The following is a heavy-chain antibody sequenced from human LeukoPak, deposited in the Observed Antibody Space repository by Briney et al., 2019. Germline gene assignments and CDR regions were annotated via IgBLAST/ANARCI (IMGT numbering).Heavy chain of an antibody. CDR3: ARAGDSTSPLDY. CDR2: IYTSGST. J-gene: IGHJ4*02. CDR1: GGSFSSYY. D-gene: IGHD6-13*01. Sequence: SETLSLTCTVSGGSFSSYYWNWIRQPAGKGLEWIGRIYTSGSTNYNPSLKSRVTMSVDTSKNQFSLKLNSVTAADTAVYYCARAGDSTSPLDYWGQGTLVPSPQ. V-gene: IGHV4-4*07.